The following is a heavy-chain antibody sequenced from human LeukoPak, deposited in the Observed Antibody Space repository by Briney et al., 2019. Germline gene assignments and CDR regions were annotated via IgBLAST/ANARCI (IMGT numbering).Heavy chain of an antibody. D-gene: IGHD3-22*01. J-gene: IGHJ4*02. CDR2: ISSSSSYI. Sequence: GGSLRLSCAASGFTFSSYWMSWVRQAPGKGLEWVSSISSSSSYIYYADSVKGRFTISRDNAKNSLYLQMNSLRAEDTAVYYCARVRSPNYYDSSGYYYFDYWGQGTLVTVSS. V-gene: IGHV3-21*01. CDR3: ARVRSPNYYDSSGYYYFDY. CDR1: GFTFSSYW.